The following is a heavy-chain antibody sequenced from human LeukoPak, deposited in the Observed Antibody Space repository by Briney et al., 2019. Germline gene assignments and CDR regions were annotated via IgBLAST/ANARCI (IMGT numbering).Heavy chain of an antibody. CDR1: GFTFSSYA. J-gene: IGHJ6*02. CDR3: ARDFRSTYYYDSSGYGDYYYYGMDV. V-gene: IGHV3-30-3*01. CDR2: ISYDGSNK. D-gene: IGHD3-22*01. Sequence: GGSLRLSCAASGFTFSSYAMHWVRQAAGKGLEWVAVISYDGSNKYYADSVKGRFTISRDNSKNTLYLQMNSLRAEDTAVYYCARDFRSTYYYDSSGYGDYYYYGMDVWGQGTTVTVSS.